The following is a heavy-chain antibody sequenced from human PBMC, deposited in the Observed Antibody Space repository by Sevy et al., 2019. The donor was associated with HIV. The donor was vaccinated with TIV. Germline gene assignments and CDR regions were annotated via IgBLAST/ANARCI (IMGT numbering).Heavy chain of an antibody. J-gene: IGHJ4*02. D-gene: IGHD2-15*01. CDR3: ARAICGGGRCYSLAY. CDR1: GYTFSTYR. V-gene: IGHV1-18*01. CDR2: ISPHNGDT. Sequence: ASVKVSCNVSGYTFSTYRITWVRQAPGQGLEWMGWISPHNGDTNYARKLQGKVSMTTDTSTTTAYMELRGLTSDDTALYYCARAICGGGRCYSLAYWGQGTLVTVSS.